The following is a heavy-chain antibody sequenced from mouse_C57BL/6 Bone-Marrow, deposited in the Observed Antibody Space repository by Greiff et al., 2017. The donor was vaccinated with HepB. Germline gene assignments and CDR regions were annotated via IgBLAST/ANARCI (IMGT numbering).Heavy chain of an antibody. CDR2: FYPGSGSI. Sequence: VNVVESGAELVKPGASVKLSCKASGYTFTEYNIHWVKQRSGQGLEWIGWFYPGSGSIKYNEKFKDKATLTADKSSRTVYMELSRLTSEDSAVYFCARHDRITTALYFDNWGQGTTLTVSS. D-gene: IGHD1-2*01. J-gene: IGHJ2*01. CDR3: ARHDRITTALYFDN. CDR1: GYTFTEYN. V-gene: IGHV1-62-2*01.